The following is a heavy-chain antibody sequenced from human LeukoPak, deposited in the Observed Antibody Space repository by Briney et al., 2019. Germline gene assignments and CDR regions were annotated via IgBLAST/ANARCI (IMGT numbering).Heavy chain of an antibody. V-gene: IGHV3-30*04. J-gene: IGHJ3*02. CDR2: ISYDGSNK. D-gene: IGHD2-2*01. CDR3: ARVGEVVPAAMALGAFDI. Sequence: GGSLRLSCAASGFTFISYAMHWVRQAPGKGLEWVAVISYDGSNKYYADSVKGRFTISRDNSKNTLYLQMNSLRAEDTAVYYCARVGEVVPAAMALGAFDIWGQGTMVTVSS. CDR1: GFTFISYA.